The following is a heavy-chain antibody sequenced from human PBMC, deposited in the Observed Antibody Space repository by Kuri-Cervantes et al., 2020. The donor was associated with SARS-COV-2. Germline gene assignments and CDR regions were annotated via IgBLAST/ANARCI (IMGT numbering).Heavy chain of an antibody. CDR2: IRYDGSNK. CDR3: AKSYGEGPIYDFWSGLLRWFDP. CDR1: GFTFSSYG. D-gene: IGHD3-3*01. V-gene: IGHV3-30*02. J-gene: IGHJ5*02. Sequence: LSLTCAASGFTFSSYGTHWVRQAPGKGLEWVAFIRYDGSNKYYADSVKSRFTISRDNSKNTLYLQMNSLRAEDTAVYYCAKSYGEGPIYDFWSGLLRWFDPWGQGTLVTVSS.